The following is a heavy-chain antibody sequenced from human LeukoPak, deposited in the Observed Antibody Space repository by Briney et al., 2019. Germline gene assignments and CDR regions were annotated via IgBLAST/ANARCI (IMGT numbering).Heavy chain of an antibody. CDR3: ARSTTKLGELKY. CDR2: IRYDGSNK. CDR1: GFTFSSYG. J-gene: IGHJ4*02. D-gene: IGHD3-10*01. Sequence: GGSLRLSCAASGFTFSSYGMHWVRQAPGKGLEWVAFIRYDGSNKYYADSVKGRFTISRDNAKNSLYLQMNSLRAEDTAVYYCARSTTKLGELKYWGQGTLVTVSS. V-gene: IGHV3-33*08.